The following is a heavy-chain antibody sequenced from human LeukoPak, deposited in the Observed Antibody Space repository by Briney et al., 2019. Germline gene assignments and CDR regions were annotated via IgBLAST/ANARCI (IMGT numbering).Heavy chain of an antibody. CDR3: AKDGDSSGYNLYYFDY. Sequence: GGSLRLSCAASGFTFSSSAMSWVRQAPGKGLEWVSAISGSGGSTYYADSVKGRFTISRDNSKNTLYLQMNSLRAEDTAVYYCAKDGDSSGYNLYYFDYWGQGTLVTVSS. CDR1: GFTFSSSA. V-gene: IGHV3-23*01. CDR2: ISGSGGST. D-gene: IGHD3-22*01. J-gene: IGHJ4*02.